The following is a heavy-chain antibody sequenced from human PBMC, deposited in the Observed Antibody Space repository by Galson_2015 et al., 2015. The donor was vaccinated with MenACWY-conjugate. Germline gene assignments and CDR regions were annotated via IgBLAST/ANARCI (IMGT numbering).Heavy chain of an antibody. CDR2: INSDASST. V-gene: IGHV3-74*01. J-gene: IGHJ3*02. Sequence: ALRLSCEASGFSFSSYWMHWVRHLPGRGLVWVSRINSDASSTSYADSVKGRFTISRDNAKNTLYLQMSSLRAEDTAVYYCARKGPNGRPPDGFDIWGQGTMVTVSS. CDR3: ARKGPNGRPPDGFDI. D-gene: IGHD2-8*01. CDR1: GFSFSSYW.